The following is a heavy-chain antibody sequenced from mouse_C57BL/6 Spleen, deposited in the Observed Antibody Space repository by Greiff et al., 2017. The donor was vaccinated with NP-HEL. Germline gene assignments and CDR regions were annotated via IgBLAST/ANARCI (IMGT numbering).Heavy chain of an antibody. Sequence: QVQLQQSGPELVKPGASVKLSCKASGYTFTSYDINWVKQRPGQGLEWIGWIYPRDGSTKYNEKFKGKATLTVDTSSSTAYMELHSLTSEDSAVYFCAKIYYGYDLYYAMDYWGQGTSVTVSS. V-gene: IGHV1-85*01. D-gene: IGHD2-2*01. CDR1: GYTFTSYD. J-gene: IGHJ4*01. CDR3: AKIYYGYDLYYAMDY. CDR2: IYPRDGST.